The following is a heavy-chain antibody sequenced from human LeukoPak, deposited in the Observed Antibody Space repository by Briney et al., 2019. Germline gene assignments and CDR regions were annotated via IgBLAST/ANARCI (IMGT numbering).Heavy chain of an antibody. Sequence: PGGSLRLSCAASGFTFTNYAMNWVRQAPGKGLEWVSTISPSGGDTYYADSVKGRFTISKDISKNTLYLQMNSPRAEDTAVYYCARRAYNWGAFDIWGQGTMVTVSS. CDR3: ARRAYNWGAFDI. D-gene: IGHD5-24*01. CDR2: ISPSGGDT. CDR1: GFTFTNYA. J-gene: IGHJ3*02. V-gene: IGHV3-23*01.